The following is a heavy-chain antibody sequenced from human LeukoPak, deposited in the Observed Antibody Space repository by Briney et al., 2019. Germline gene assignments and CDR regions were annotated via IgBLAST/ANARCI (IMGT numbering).Heavy chain of an antibody. D-gene: IGHD3-10*01. CDR3: ARDIGSGSSWFDP. Sequence: GGSLRLSCAASGFTFSSYEMNWVRQAPGKGLEWVSYISSSGTIYYADSVKGRFTISRDNAKNSLYLQMNSLRAEDTAVYYCARDIGSGSSWFDPWGQGTLVTVSS. J-gene: IGHJ5*02. CDR1: GFTFSSYE. V-gene: IGHV3-48*03. CDR2: ISSSGTI.